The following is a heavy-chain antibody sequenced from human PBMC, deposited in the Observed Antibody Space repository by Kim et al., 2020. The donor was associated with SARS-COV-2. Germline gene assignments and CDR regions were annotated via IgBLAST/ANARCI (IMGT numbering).Heavy chain of an antibody. CDR3: ARVPYGSGSHYYFDY. V-gene: IGHV3-11*05. Sequence: DPGKGRLPTSRDNAKNSLYLQMNTLRAEDTAVYYCARVPYGSGSHYYFDYWGQGTLVTVSS. D-gene: IGHD3-10*01. J-gene: IGHJ4*02.